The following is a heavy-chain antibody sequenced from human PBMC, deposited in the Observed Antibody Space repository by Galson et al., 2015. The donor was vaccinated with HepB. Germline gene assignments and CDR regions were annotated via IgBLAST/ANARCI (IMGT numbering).Heavy chain of an antibody. CDR1: GFTLRNYG. J-gene: IGHJ6*02. D-gene: IGHD4-17*01. CDR3: AKDRYGAYYYTMDV. CDR2: ISYDRTNI. Sequence: SVRLSCAASGFTLRNYGTHWVRQAPGKGLEWVAFISYDRTNIYYADSLKGRFTISRDSSKNTLFLQMNSLRTEDTAVYYCAKDRYGAYYYTMDVWGQGTTVTVSS. V-gene: IGHV3-30*18.